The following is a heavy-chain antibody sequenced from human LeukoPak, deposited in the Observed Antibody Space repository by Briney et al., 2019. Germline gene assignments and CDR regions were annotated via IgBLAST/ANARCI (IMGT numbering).Heavy chain of an antibody. J-gene: IGHJ5*02. Sequence: GGSLRLSCVASGFTFTSHWMSWVRQAPGKGLEWVANIKKDGSEKYYVDSVKGRFTISRDNAKNSLYLQMNSLRAEDTAVYYCARDKQLVRRPGWFDPWGQGTLVTVSS. V-gene: IGHV3-7*01. D-gene: IGHD6-13*01. CDR3: ARDKQLVRRPGWFDP. CDR1: GFTFTSHW. CDR2: IKKDGSEK.